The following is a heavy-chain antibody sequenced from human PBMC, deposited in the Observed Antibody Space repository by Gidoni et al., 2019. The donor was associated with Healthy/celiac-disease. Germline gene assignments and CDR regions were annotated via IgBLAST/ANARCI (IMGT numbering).Heavy chain of an antibody. CDR3: ANWGGSSGWYRFDY. D-gene: IGHD6-19*01. V-gene: IGHV3-23*04. Sequence: EVQLVASGGGLVQPGGSLRLSCAASGFTFSSYAMSWVRQAPGKGLGWVSGISGSGGSTYYDDSVKGRLTISRENYKNTLYLQMNSLRAEDTAVYYCANWGGSSGWYRFDYWGQGTLVTVSS. J-gene: IGHJ4*02. CDR2: ISGSGGST. CDR1: GFTFSSYA.